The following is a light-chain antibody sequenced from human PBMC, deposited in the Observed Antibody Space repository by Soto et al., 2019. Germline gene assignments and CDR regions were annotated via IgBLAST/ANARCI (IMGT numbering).Light chain of an antibody. CDR2: GAS. CDR3: QQYGSSPTWT. Sequence: EIVLTQSPGPLSLSPGERATLSCRASQSVSNNYLAWYQQKPGQAPRLLIYGASTRAPGIPDRCSGSGSGTDFSLTISRLEPEDSAVYYCQQYGSSPTWTFGQGTKVDIK. V-gene: IGKV3-20*01. J-gene: IGKJ1*01. CDR1: QSVSNNY.